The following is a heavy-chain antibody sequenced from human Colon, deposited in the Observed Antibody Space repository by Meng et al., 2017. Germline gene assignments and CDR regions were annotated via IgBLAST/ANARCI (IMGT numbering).Heavy chain of an antibody. CDR3: ARSVRLGVAGKSGAY. CDR1: VGSFSGYS. V-gene: IGHV4-34*01. D-gene: IGHD6-19*01. J-gene: IGHJ4*02. Sequence: VRLRQWGQGILKPAVTLSPTCAVYVGSFSGYSWSWTRQPPGKGLEWIGEINHTGNTSYNPSLKSRLTISVDTSKNQFSLNLSSVTAADTALYYCARSVRLGVAGKSGAYWGQGTLVTVSS. CDR2: INHTGNT.